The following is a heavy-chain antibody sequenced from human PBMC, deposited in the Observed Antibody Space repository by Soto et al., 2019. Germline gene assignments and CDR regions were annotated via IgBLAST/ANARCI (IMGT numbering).Heavy chain of an antibody. CDR3: ARLEGLGTCYYYFDF. J-gene: IGHJ4*02. CDR2: IYYRGNA. D-gene: IGHD2-21*01. Sequence: SETLPLTFFVSDDSINGGSYYLSWIRQPPGKGLEWIGSIYYRGNAYYNPSLQTRVTISLDKSKSQFSLKLNSVTAADSAVYFCARLEGLGTCYYYFDFWGPVALVTVS. V-gene: IGHV4-39*01. CDR1: DDSINGGSYY.